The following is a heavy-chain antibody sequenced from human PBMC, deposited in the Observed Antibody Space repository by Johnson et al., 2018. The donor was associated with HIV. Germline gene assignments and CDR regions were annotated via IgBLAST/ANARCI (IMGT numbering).Heavy chain of an antibody. CDR2: INSDGSST. V-gene: IGHV3-74*02. CDR1: GFIFSNFD. D-gene: IGHD2-15*01. Sequence: VQLVESGGGLVQPGGSLRLSCAASGFIFSNFDMHWVRQAPGQGLVWISRINSDGSSTTYADSVKGRFTISRDNAKNTLYLQMNSLRAEDTALYYCVKVQLRVLGLQSCSGRACYLGGEFDIWGQGTVVTVSS. J-gene: IGHJ3*02. CDR3: VKVQLRVLGLQSCSGRACYLGGEFDI.